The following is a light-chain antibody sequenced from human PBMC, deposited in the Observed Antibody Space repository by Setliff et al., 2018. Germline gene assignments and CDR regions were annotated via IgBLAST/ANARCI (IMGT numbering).Light chain of an antibody. J-gene: IGLJ1*01. CDR2: EVS. Sequence: QSALPQPASVSGSPGQSITISCTGTSSDVGAYNYVSWYQQHPGKAPKLMIYEVSNRPSGVSNRFSGSKSGNTASLTISGLQAEDEADYYCTSYTSTARVFGNGTKGTVL. CDR3: TSYTSTARV. CDR1: SSDVGAYNY. V-gene: IGLV2-14*01.